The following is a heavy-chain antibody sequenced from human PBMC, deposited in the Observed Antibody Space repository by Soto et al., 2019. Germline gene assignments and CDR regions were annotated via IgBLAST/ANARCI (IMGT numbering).Heavy chain of an antibody. J-gene: IGHJ1*01. CDR1: GGSVSSGSYY. D-gene: IGHD3-22*01. V-gene: IGHV4-61*01. Sequence: SETLSLTCTVSGGSVSSGSYYWSWIRQPPGKGLEWIGYIYYSGSTNYNPSLKSRVTISVDTSKNQFSLKLSSVTAADTAVYYCARGRLVYYYDSSGYYFQHWGQGTLVTVSS. CDR3: ARGRLVYYYDSSGYYFQH. CDR2: IYYSGST.